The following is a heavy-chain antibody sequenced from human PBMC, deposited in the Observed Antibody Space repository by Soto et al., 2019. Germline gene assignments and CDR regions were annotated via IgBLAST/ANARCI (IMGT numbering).Heavy chain of an antibody. CDR2: ISSSSSYT. CDR3: ARCSYNYGSGSLQPYWYFDL. V-gene: IGHV3-11*03. CDR1: GFSFSDHY. D-gene: IGHD3-10*01. Sequence: GGSLRLSCAASGFSFSDHYMSWIRQAPGKGLEWVSYISSSSSYTNYADSVKGRFTISRDNAKNSVCLQVNSLRAEDTAVYYCARCSYNYGSGSLQPYWYFDLWGRGTLVTVSS. J-gene: IGHJ2*01.